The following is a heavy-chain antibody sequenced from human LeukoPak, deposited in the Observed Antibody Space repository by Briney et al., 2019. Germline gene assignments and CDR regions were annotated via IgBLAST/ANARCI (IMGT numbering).Heavy chain of an antibody. CDR1: GGSLSSYY. D-gene: IGHD4-11*01. CDR3: AREGDYSPPPNWFDP. CDR2: IYYSGST. V-gene: IGHV4-59*01. J-gene: IGHJ5*02. Sequence: SETLSLTCTVSGGSLSSYYWSWIRQPPGKGLEWIGYIYYSGSTNYNPSLKSRVTISVDTSKNQFSLKLSSVTAADTAVYYCAREGDYSPPPNWFDPWGQGTLVTVSS.